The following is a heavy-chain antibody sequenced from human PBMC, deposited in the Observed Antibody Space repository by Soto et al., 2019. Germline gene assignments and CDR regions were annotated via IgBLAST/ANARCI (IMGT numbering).Heavy chain of an antibody. D-gene: IGHD1-7*01. Sequence: EVQLLESGGGLVQPGGSLRLSWAASGFTFSNYVMNWVRQAPGKGLEWVSTISYSADKTIYADSVKGRFTISRDNSRDTLFLQMNSLRADDAAVYYCARRARTATTNWGAFDIWGQGTMVTVSS. CDR3: ARRARTATTNWGAFDI. CDR2: ISYSADKT. J-gene: IGHJ3*02. CDR1: GFTFSNYV. V-gene: IGHV3-23*01.